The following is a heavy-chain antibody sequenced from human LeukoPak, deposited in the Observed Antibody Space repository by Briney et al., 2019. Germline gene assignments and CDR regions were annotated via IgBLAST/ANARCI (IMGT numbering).Heavy chain of an antibody. D-gene: IGHD3-22*01. Sequence: GGFLRLSCAASGFTFSSYSMNWVRQAPGKGLEWVSYISTSSSTIYYADSVKGRFTISRDNSKNTLYLQMNSLRAEDTAVYYCARSGYFLKMRHGYFDSWGQGTLVTVSS. V-gene: IGHV3-48*01. CDR1: GFTFSSYS. CDR3: ARSGYFLKMRHGYFDS. J-gene: IGHJ4*02. CDR2: ISTSSSTI.